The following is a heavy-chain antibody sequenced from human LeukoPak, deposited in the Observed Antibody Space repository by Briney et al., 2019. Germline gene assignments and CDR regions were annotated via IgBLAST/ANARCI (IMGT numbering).Heavy chain of an antibody. V-gene: IGHV1-24*01. CDR3: ATVGPGIAAAGTGVAFDI. D-gene: IGHD6-13*01. CDR2: FDPEDGET. Sequence: ASVKVSCKVSGYTLTELSMHWVRQAPGKGLEWMGGFDPEDGETIYAQKFQGRVTMTEDTSTDTAYMELSSLRSEDTAVYYCATVGPGIAAAGTGVAFDIWGQGTMVTVSS. J-gene: IGHJ3*02. CDR1: GYTLTELS.